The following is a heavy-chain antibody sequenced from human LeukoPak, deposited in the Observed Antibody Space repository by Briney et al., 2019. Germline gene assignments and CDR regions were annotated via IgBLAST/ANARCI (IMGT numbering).Heavy chain of an antibody. J-gene: IGHJ4*02. Sequence: SEKVSCKASGGTFSSYAISWVRQAPGQGLEWMGGIIPIFGTANYAQKFQGRVTITADESTSTAYIELSSLRSDDTAVYYCARELPSPNDHHYFDYWGQGTLVTVSS. D-gene: IGHD1-1*01. CDR1: GGTFSSYA. CDR3: ARELPSPNDHHYFDY. CDR2: IIPIFGTA. V-gene: IGHV1-69*13.